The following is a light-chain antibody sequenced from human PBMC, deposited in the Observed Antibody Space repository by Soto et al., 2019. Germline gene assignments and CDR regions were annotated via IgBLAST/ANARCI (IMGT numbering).Light chain of an antibody. Sequence: ETVLTQSPGTLSLSPGGRATFSCRASQSVGGSSLAWYQQRPGQAPRLLIYDTSKRATGIPDRFSGSGSGTDFTLTISSLQSEDFAVYYCQQYNKWPRTFGQGTKVDI. CDR3: QQYNKWPRT. CDR1: QSVGGSS. CDR2: DTS. J-gene: IGKJ1*01. V-gene: IGKV3D-20*02.